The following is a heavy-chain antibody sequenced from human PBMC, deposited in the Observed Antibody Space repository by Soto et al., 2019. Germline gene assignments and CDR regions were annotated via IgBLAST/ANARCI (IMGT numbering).Heavy chain of an antibody. D-gene: IGHD3-22*01. CDR1: GFTFSSYE. CDR2: ISSSGSTI. Sequence: GVLRLSCAASGFTFSSYEMNWVRQAPGKGLEWVSYISSSGSTIYYADSVKGRFTISRDNAKNSLYLQMNSLRAEDTAVYYCARDNYYDSSGYYYFSGNDYWGQGTLVTVSS. CDR3: ARDNYYDSSGYYYFSGNDY. J-gene: IGHJ4*02. V-gene: IGHV3-48*03.